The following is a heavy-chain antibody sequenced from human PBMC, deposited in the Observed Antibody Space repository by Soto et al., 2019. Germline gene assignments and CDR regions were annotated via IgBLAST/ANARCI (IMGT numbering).Heavy chain of an antibody. CDR1: GFTVSSNY. V-gene: IGHV3-53*01. Sequence: GGSLRLSCAASGFTVSSNYMSWVRQAPGKGLEWVSVIYSGGSTYYADSVKGRFTISRDNSKNTLYLQMNSLRAEDTAVYHCARDCRFCPYGMDVCGQGTTLTVSS. CDR3: ARDCRFCPYGMDV. D-gene: IGHD2-15*01. J-gene: IGHJ6*02. CDR2: IYSGGST.